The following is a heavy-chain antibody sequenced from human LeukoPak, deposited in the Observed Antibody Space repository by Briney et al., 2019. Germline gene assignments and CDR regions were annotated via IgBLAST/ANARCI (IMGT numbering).Heavy chain of an antibody. D-gene: IGHD3-22*01. V-gene: IGHV3-23*01. CDR1: GFTFSSYA. CDR2: ISGDSTST. CDR3: ATYYDSSGYYPIDY. J-gene: IGHJ4*02. Sequence: GGSLRLSCAASGFTFSSYAMSWVRQAPGKGLEWVSSISGDSTSTYYADSVKGRFTISRDNSKNTLYLQMNSLRAEDTAVYYCATYYDSSGYYPIDYWGQGTLVTVSS.